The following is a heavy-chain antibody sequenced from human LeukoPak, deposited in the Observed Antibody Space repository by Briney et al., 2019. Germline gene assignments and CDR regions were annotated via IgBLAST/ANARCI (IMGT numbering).Heavy chain of an antibody. Sequence: PGGSLRLSCAGSGFTFCSYSINWVRQAPGKGLEWVSSISSSSSYIYYADSVKGRFTISRDNAKNSLYLQMNSLRAEDTAVYYCAGGWLTNRGAFDIWGQGTMVTVSS. CDR1: GFTFCSYS. CDR3: AGGWLTNRGAFDI. D-gene: IGHD5-24*01. J-gene: IGHJ3*02. V-gene: IGHV3-21*01. CDR2: ISSSSSYI.